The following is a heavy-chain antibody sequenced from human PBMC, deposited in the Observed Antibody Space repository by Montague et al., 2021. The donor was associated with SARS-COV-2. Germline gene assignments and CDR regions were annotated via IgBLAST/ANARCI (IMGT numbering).Heavy chain of an antibody. CDR2: IYYSGST. CDR3: ARGGRVGTIVVVIAIPYYFDY. J-gene: IGHJ4*02. V-gene: IGHV4-39*02. Sequence: SETLSLTCTVSGGSISSSSYYWGWLRQPLGKGLEWIGSIYYSGSTYYNPSLKSRVTISVDTSKNQFSLKLSSVTAAVTAVYYCARGGRVGTIVVVIAIPYYFDYWGQGTLVTVSS. CDR1: GGSISSSSYY. D-gene: IGHD2-21*01.